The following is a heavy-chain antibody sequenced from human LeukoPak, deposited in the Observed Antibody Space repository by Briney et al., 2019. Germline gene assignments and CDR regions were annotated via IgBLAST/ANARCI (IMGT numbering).Heavy chain of an antibody. D-gene: IGHD5-12*01. Sequence: ASVKVSCKASGCTFTSYGISWVRQAPGQGLEWMGWINPNSGGTNYAQKFQGRVTMTRDTSISTAYMELSRLRSDDTAVYYCASGGYSGYDYVGYWGQGTLVTVSS. J-gene: IGHJ4*02. CDR2: INPNSGGT. CDR1: GCTFTSYG. V-gene: IGHV1-2*02. CDR3: ASGGYSGYDYVGY.